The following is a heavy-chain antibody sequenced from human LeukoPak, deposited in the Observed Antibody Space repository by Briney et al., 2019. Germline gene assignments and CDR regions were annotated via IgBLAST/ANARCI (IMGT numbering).Heavy chain of an antibody. D-gene: IGHD5-18*01. Sequence: SQTLSLTCAISGDSVSSNSAAWNWIRQSPSRGLEWLGRTYYRSKWYNDYAVSVKSRITINPDTSKNQFSLQLNSVTPEDTAVYYCARAASGGYSYGYYYYYGMDVWGQGTTVTVSS. CDR1: GDSVSSNSAA. CDR3: ARAASGGYSYGYYYYYGMDV. J-gene: IGHJ6*02. V-gene: IGHV6-1*01. CDR2: TYYRSKWYN.